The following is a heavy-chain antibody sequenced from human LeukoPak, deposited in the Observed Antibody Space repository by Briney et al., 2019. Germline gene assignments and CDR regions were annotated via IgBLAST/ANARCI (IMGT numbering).Heavy chain of an antibody. J-gene: IGHJ5*02. D-gene: IGHD2-2*01. V-gene: IGHV4-39*01. CDR2: IYYSGNT. Sequence: SETLSLTCTVSGVSISSSNSYWGWIRQPPGKGLEWIGSIYYSGNTYYNASLKSQVSISIDTSKNQFSLRLTSVTAADTAVYYCARVFDCSSTSCYRPWGQGTLVTVSS. CDR1: GVSISSSNSY. CDR3: ARVFDCSSTSCYRP.